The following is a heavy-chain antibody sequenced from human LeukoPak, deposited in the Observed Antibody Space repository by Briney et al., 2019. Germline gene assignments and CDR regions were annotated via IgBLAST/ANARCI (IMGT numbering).Heavy chain of an antibody. CDR3: ARDAVSTVTAGGIDY. J-gene: IGHJ4*02. CDR1: GYTFTSYG. V-gene: IGHV1-18*01. CDR2: ISAYSGNT. D-gene: IGHD2-21*02. Sequence: ASVKVSCKASGYTFTSYGISWVRQAPGQGLEWMAWISAYSGNTEYAENIQGRVTMTTDTSTSTAYMELRSLRSDDTAVYYCARDAVSTVTAGGIDYWCQGTLFTVSS.